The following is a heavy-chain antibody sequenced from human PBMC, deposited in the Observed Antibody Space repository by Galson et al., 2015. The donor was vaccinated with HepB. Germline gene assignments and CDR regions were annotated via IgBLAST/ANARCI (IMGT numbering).Heavy chain of an antibody. J-gene: IGHJ6*03. CDR3: ATRADDFWSGLMDV. Sequence: VKVSCKVSGYTFTDYYMHWVQQAPGKGLEWVGLVDPEDGETIYAERFQGRVTITADTSTDTAYMELSSLRSEDTAVYYCATRADDFWSGLMDVWGKGTTVTVSS. D-gene: IGHD3-3*01. CDR2: VDPEDGET. CDR1: GYTFTDYY. V-gene: IGHV1-69-2*01.